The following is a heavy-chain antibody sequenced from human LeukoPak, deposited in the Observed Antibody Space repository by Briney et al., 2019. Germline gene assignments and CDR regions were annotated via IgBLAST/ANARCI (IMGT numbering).Heavy chain of an antibody. D-gene: IGHD3-22*01. CDR3: AKGGGPYYYDSSGYYYFDY. CDR1: GFTFDDYA. V-gene: IGHV3-9*01. J-gene: IGHJ4*02. Sequence: GGSLRLSCAASGFTFDDYAMHWVRQAPGKGLEWVSGISWNSGSIGYADSVKGRFTISRDNAKNSLYLQMNSLRAEDTALYYCAKGGGPYYYDSSGYYYFDYWGQGTLVTVSS. CDR2: ISWNSGSI.